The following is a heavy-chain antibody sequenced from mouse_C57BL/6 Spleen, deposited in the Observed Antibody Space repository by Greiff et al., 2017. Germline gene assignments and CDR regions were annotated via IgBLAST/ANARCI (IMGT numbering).Heavy chain of an antibody. V-gene: IGHV1-80*01. J-gene: IGHJ4*01. CDR3: ARSEYYGSYAMDY. CDR1: GYAFSSYW. CDR2: IYPGDGDT. Sequence: VQVVESGAELVKPGASVKISCKASGYAFSSYWMNWVKQRPGKGLEWIGQIYPGDGDTNYNGKFKGKATLTADKSSSTAYMQLSSLTSEDSAVYFCARSEYYGSYAMDYWGQGTSVTVSS. D-gene: IGHD1-1*01.